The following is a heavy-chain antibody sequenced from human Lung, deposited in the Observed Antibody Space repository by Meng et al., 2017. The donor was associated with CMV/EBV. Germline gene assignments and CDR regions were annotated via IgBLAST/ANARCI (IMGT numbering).Heavy chain of an antibody. CDR1: GYTFTSSS. V-gene: IGHV7-4-1*01. J-gene: IGHJ4*02. D-gene: IGHD6-19*01. CDR3: ARGNGWRFDY. Sequence: QVQRGHSGSELKKPGDSVKVSCQAAGYTFTSSSMNWVRHAPGQRLEWMGWININTGNPTYAQGFTGRFVFSLDTSVSTAYLQIDSLKADDTAVYYCARGNGWRFDYWGQGTLVTVSS. CDR2: ININTGNP.